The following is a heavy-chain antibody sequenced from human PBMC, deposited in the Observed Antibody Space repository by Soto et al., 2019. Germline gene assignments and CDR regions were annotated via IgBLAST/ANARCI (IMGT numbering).Heavy chain of an antibody. Sequence: PSDTSSLTCTASGASISNGGSSWSCIRRHPGKGLEFIGYIYNTGRATYNPSLWIRVIITLDTSENLFSLRLRFVTAADTAMYYCARLNYYASYGLRDGPYYFDYCGQGALVTVSS. D-gene: IGHD3-10*01. CDR2: IYNTGRA. CDR1: GASISNGGSS. CDR3: ARLNYYASYGLRDGPYYFDY. J-gene: IGHJ4*02. V-gene: IGHV4-31*03.